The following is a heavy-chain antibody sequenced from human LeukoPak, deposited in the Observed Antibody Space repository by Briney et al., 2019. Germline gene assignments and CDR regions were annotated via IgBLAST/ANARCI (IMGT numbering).Heavy chain of an antibody. V-gene: IGHV4-34*01. CDR3: ARRGTASGSYFLNWFDP. D-gene: IGHD1-26*01. CDR1: GGSFSGYY. Sequence: SETLLTCAVYGGSFSGYYWSWIRQPPGKGLEWIGEINHSGSTNYNPSLKSRVTISVDTSKNQFSLKLSSVTDADTAVYYCARRGTASGSYFLNWFDPWGQGTLVTVSS. J-gene: IGHJ5*02. CDR2: INHSGST.